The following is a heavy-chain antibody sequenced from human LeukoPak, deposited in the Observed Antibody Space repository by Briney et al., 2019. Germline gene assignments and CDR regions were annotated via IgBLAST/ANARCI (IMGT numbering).Heavy chain of an antibody. CDR1: GYSISSGYY. CDR2: IYHSGST. Sequence: PSETLSLTCAVSGYSISSGYYWGWIRQPPGKGLEWIGSIYHSGSTYYNPSLKSRVTISVDTSKNQFSLKLSSVTAADTAVYYCVRVVYWGSGSFHFDYWGQGTLVTVSS. D-gene: IGHD3-10*01. V-gene: IGHV4-38-2*01. J-gene: IGHJ4*02. CDR3: VRVVYWGSGSFHFDY.